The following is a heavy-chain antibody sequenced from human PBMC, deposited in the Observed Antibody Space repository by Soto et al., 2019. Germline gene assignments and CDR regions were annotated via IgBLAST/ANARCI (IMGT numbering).Heavy chain of an antibody. CDR2: IWYDGSNK. CDR3: ARGESDFWSGYPLDY. Sequence: QVQLVESGGGVVQPGRSLRLSCAASGFTFSSYGMHWVRQAPGKGLEWVAVIWYDGSNKYYADSVKGRFTISRDNSKNTLYLQMNSLRAEDTAVYYCARGESDFWSGYPLDYWGQGTLVTVSS. D-gene: IGHD3-3*01. J-gene: IGHJ4*02. CDR1: GFTFSSYG. V-gene: IGHV3-33*01.